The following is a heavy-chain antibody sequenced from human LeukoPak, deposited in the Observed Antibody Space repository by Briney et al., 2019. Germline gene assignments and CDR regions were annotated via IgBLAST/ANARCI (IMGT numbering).Heavy chain of an antibody. V-gene: IGHV4-39*07. Sequence: SETLSLTCTVSGGSISSSSYYWGWIRQPPGKGLEWIGSIYYSGSTYYNPSLKSRVTISVDTSKNQFSLKLSSVTAADTAVYYCASDSPAYNLPHYWGQGTLVTVSS. CDR3: ASDSPAYNLPHY. D-gene: IGHD3-16*01. CDR2: IYYSGST. CDR1: GGSISSSSYY. J-gene: IGHJ4*02.